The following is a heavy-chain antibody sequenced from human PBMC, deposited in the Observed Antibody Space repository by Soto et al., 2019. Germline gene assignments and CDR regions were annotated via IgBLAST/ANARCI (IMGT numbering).Heavy chain of an antibody. CDR2: IYSGGST. J-gene: IGHJ2*01. D-gene: IGHD6-6*01. CDR1: GFTVSSNY. CDR3: AGVSWQLDWYFDL. V-gene: IGHV3-53*01. Sequence: EVQLVESGGGLIQPGGSLRLSCAASGFTVSSNYMSWVRQAPRKGLEWVSVIYSGGSTYYADSVKVRVTIPRDNSKNTLYLPMNSLRAEDTVVYYCAGVSWQLDWYFDLWGRGTLVTVSS.